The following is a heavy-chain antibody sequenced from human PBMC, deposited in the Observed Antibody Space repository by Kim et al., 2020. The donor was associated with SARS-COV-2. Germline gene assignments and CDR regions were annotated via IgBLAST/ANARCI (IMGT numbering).Heavy chain of an antibody. CDR3: ARGPYDILTSYYSLDY. J-gene: IGHJ4*02. Sequence: GGSLRLSCAASGFTFSSYDMNWVRQAPGKGLEWVSSISSSSTFIYYADSVKGRFTVSRDNAKNSLFLQMNSLRAEDTAVYYCARGPYDILTSYYSLDYCGQGTLVTVSS. CDR2: ISSSSTFI. V-gene: IGHV3-21*01. D-gene: IGHD3-9*01. CDR1: GFTFSSYD.